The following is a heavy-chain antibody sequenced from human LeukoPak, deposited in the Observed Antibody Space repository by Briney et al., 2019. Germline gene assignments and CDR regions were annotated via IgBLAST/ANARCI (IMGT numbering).Heavy chain of an antibody. CDR2: IHYTGST. V-gene: IGHV4-59*08. CDR3: ARPDFDEMASHPYDL. Sequence: SETLSLTCTVSGGSINSYYWSWIRQPPGKGLECIGYIHYTGSTNYNPSLKSRVTISVDTTKNQLSLKLTSVAAADTAVYYCARPDFDEMASHPYDLWGRGTLVTVSS. D-gene: IGHD5-24*01. J-gene: IGHJ2*01. CDR1: GGSINSYY.